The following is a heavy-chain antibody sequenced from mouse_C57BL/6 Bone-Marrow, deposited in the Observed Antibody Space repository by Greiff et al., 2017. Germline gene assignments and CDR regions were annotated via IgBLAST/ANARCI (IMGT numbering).Heavy chain of an antibody. CDR1: GFTFSDYG. J-gene: IGHJ3*01. Sequence: EVKVEESGGGLVQPGGSLKLSCAASGFTFSDYGMAWVRQAPRKGPEWVAFISNLAYSIYYADTVTGRFTISRANAKNTLYLEMSSLRSEDTAMYYCARLFMITTRRTFAYWGQGTLVTVSA. D-gene: IGHD2-4*01. CDR2: ISNLAYSI. V-gene: IGHV5-15*04. CDR3: ARLFMITTRRTFAY.